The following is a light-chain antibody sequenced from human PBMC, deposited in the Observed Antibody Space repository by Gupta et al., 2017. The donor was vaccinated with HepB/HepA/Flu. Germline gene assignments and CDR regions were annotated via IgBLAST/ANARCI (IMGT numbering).Light chain of an antibody. V-gene: IGKV3-20*01. Sequence: DIVLTQYPGTLSLSPGERATLSCRASQSVSSSNLAWYQQKPGQAPRLLIYGTSSRATGIPDRFSGSGSGTDFTLTTSRLEPEDFAVYYCQQYGRSPLTFGGGTKVEIK. J-gene: IGKJ4*01. CDR2: GTS. CDR3: QQYGRSPLT. CDR1: QSVSSSN.